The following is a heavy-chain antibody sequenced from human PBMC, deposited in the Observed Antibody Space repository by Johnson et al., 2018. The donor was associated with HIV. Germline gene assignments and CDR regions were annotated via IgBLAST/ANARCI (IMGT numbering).Heavy chain of an antibody. J-gene: IGHJ3*02. CDR2: IYSGGST. V-gene: IGHV3-66*01. CDR1: GFTVSSNY. Sequence: VQLVESGGGLVQPGGSLRLSCAASGFTVSSNYMSWVRQAPGKGLEWVSVIYSGGSTYYADSVKGRFTISRDNSKNTLYLPMNSLRAEDTAVYYCARDRSENAFDIWGQGTMVTVSS. CDR3: ARDRSENAFDI.